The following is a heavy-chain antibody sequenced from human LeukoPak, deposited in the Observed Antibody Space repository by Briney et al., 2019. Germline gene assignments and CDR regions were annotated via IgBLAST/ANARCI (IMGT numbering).Heavy chain of an antibody. D-gene: IGHD6-13*01. Sequence: GGSLRLSCVASGFTFDDYAMHWVRQAPGKGLEWVSLISGDGGSTYYADSVKGRFTISRDNSKNPLYLQMNSLRTEDTALYYCAKDPSIYSSSWPEYFQHWGQGTLVTVSS. CDR1: GFTFDDYA. CDR2: ISGDGGST. CDR3: AKDPSIYSSSWPEYFQH. V-gene: IGHV3-43*02. J-gene: IGHJ1*01.